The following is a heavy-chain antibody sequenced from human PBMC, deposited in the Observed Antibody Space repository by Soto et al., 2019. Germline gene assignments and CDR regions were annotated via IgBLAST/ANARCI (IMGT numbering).Heavy chain of an antibody. CDR3: ARSLSGYDWLGYYGMDV. J-gene: IGHJ6*02. V-gene: IGHV3-13*01. CDR1: GFTFSSYD. D-gene: IGHD5-12*01. Sequence: GGSLRLSCAASGFTFSSYDMHWVRQATGKGLEWVSAIGTAGDTYYPGSVKGRFTISRENAKNSLYLQMNSLRAEDTAVYYCARSLSGYDWLGYYGMDVWGQGTTVTVSS. CDR2: IGTAGDT.